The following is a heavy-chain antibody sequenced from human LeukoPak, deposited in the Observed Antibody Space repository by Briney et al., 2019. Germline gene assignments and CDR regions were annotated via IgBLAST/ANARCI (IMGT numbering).Heavy chain of an antibody. D-gene: IGHD3-22*01. Sequence: SETLSLTCTVSGGSISSYYWSWIRQPPGKGLEWVGYIYYSGSTNYNPSLKSRVTISVDTSKNQFSLKLSSVTAADTAVYYCARVRRAYDSSDYFDYWGQGTLVTVSS. CDR3: ARVRRAYDSSDYFDY. J-gene: IGHJ4*02. CDR1: GGSISSYY. CDR2: IYYSGST. V-gene: IGHV4-59*01.